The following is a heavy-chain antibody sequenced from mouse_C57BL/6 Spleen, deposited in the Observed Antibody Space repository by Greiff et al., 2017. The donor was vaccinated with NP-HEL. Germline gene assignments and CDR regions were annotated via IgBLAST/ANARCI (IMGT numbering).Heavy chain of an antibody. CDR1: GYAFSRSW. CDR2: FYPGDGDT. J-gene: IGHJ1*03. D-gene: IGHD1-1*01. Sequence: VQLQQPGPELVKPGASVKISCKASGYAFSRSWMHWVKQRPGQGLEWIGRFYPGDGDTNYNGKFKGKATLTADKSSSTAYMQLSSLTSEDSAVYYCAREGDYGSSDWYFDVWGTGTTVTVSS. CDR3: AREGDYGSSDWYFDV. V-gene: IGHV1-82*01.